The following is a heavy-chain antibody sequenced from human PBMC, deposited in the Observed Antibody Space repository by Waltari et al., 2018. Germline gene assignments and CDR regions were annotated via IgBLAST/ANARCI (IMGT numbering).Heavy chain of an antibody. CDR2: ISWNSCSI. D-gene: IGHD3-22*01. V-gene: IGHV3-9*01. CDR1: GFTFDDYA. CDR3: AKGRGYPGSDAFDI. J-gene: IGHJ3*02. Sequence: EVQLVESGGGLVQPGRSLRLSCAASGFTFDDYAMHWVRQAPGKGLEWVSGISWNSCSIGYADSVKGRFTISRDNAKNSLYLQMNSLRAEDTALYYCAKGRGYPGSDAFDIWGQGTMVTVSS.